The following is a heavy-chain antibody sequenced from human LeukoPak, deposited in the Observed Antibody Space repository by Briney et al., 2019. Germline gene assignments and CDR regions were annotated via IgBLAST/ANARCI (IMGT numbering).Heavy chain of an antibody. Sequence: SETLSLTCTVSGGSISNFFWSWIRPPRGKGLECIGSIYYSGSTDYNPSLQGRVTISVDTSKNQFSLNLNSVTAADTAVYYCARFPGGAEYRHYYYMDVWGKGTTVTVSS. CDR3: ARFPGGAEYRHYYYMDV. CDR2: IYYSGST. CDR1: GGSISNFF. V-gene: IGHV4-59*01. J-gene: IGHJ6*03. D-gene: IGHD1-14*01.